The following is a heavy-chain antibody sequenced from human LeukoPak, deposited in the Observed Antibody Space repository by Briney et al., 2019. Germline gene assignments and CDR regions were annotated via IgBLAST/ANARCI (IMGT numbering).Heavy chain of an antibody. CDR2: INPNSGGT. V-gene: IGHV1-2*02. CDR1: GYTFTGYY. D-gene: IGHD6-6*01. J-gene: IGHJ4*02. Sequence: VVSVKVSCKASGYTFTGYYMHWVRQAPGQGLEWMGWINPNSGGTIYAQKFQGRVTMTRDTSISTAYMELSRLRSDDTAVYYCASLPQSIAARPYFDYWGQGTLVTVSS. CDR3: ASLPQSIAARPYFDY.